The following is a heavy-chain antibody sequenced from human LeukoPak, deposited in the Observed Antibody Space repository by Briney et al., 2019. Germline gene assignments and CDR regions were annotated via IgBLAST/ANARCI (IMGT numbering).Heavy chain of an antibody. CDR1: GFTFSSYA. V-gene: IGHV3-30-3*01. Sequence: GGSLRLSCAASGFTFSSYAMHWVRQAPGKGLEWVAVISYDGSNKYYADSVKGRFTISRDNSKNTLYLQMNSLRAEDTAVYYCARGGITIFGVYYYYGMDVWGQGTTVTVSS. CDR2: ISYDGSNK. J-gene: IGHJ6*02. CDR3: ARGGITIFGVYYYYGMDV. D-gene: IGHD3-3*01.